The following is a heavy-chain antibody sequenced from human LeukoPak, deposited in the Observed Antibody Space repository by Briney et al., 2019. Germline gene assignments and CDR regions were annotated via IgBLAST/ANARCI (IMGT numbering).Heavy chain of an antibody. V-gene: IGHV4-39*01. CDR3: ISHGIDY. CDR2: IFYAGST. Sequence: SETLSLTCTVSGGSISGSSHYWGWIRQPPGKGLEWIGSIFYAGSTYYNPSLKSRVTISADTSKNQFSLKLSPVTAADTAVYYCISHGIDYWGQGTLVTVSS. J-gene: IGHJ4*02. CDR1: GGSISGSSHY.